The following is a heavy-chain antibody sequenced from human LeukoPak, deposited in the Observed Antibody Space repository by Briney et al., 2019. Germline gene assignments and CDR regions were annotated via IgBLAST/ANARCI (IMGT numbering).Heavy chain of an antibody. CDR1: GYTFTSYG. J-gene: IGHJ4*02. V-gene: IGHV1-18*01. D-gene: IGHD3-22*01. CDR2: ISGYDGDT. Sequence: ASVKVSCKASGYTFTSYGISWVRQAPGQGPEWMGWISGYDGDTNYAQKFQGRVAMTTETSTSTAYMELTSLRSDDTAVYYCVIDGRDSTAYSLNWGQGTLVTVSS. CDR3: VIDGRDSTAYSLN.